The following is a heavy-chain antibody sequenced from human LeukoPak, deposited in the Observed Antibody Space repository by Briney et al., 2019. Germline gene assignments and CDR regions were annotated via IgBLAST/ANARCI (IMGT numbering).Heavy chain of an antibody. V-gene: IGHV5-51*01. D-gene: IGHD4-23*01. CDR3: ARPSSLYGGTCEDY. CDR1: GYSFTDYW. Sequence: GESLKISCKASGYSFTDYWIVWVRQMPGKGLEWMGAIYPGDSDTRYSPSLDGQVTISADKSVSTTYLQWSSLQASDTAMYYCARPSSLYGGTCEDYWGQGTLVTVCS. CDR2: IYPGDSDT. J-gene: IGHJ4*02.